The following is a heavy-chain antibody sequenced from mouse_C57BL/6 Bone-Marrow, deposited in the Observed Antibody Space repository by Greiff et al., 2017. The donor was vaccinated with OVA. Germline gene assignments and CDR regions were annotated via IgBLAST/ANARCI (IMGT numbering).Heavy chain of an antibody. CDR2: INPGSGGT. CDR3: ARDLDY. J-gene: IGHJ2*01. V-gene: IGHV1-54*01. Sequence: QVQLQQSGAELVRPGTSVKVSCKASGYAFTNYLIEWVKQRPGQGLEWIGVINPGSGGTNYNEKFKGKATLTADKSSSTAYMQLSSLTSEDSAVYFFARDLDYWGQGTTLTVSS. CDR1: GYAFTNYL.